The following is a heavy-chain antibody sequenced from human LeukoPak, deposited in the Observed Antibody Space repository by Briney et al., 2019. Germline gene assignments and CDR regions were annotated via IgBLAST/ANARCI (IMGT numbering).Heavy chain of an antibody. CDR3: AKRQITWDLDY. V-gene: IGHV3-30*18. J-gene: IGHJ4*02. D-gene: IGHD1-26*01. CDR1: XA. CDR2: VSYDGSNK. Sequence: XAMHWVXQAPGKGLEWVAVVSYDGSNKYYADSVKGRFTISRDNSKNTLYLQMNGLRAEDTAVYYCAKRQITWDLDYWGQGTLVTVSS.